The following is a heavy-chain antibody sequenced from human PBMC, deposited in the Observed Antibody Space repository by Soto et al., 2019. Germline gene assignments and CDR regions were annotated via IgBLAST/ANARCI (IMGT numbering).Heavy chain of an antibody. J-gene: IGHJ4*02. D-gene: IGHD3-16*02. CDR1: GGTFSSYA. Sequence: QVQLVQSGAEVKKPGSSVKVSCKASGGTFSSYAISWVRQAPGQGLEWMGGIIPIFGTANYAQKFQGRVTITADESTSTGYMEVSSLRSEDTAVYYCARLGASTQADYDYVWGSYRPNYFDYWGQGTLVTVSS. CDR2: IIPIFGTA. V-gene: IGHV1-69*01. CDR3: ARLGASTQADYDYVWGSYRPNYFDY.